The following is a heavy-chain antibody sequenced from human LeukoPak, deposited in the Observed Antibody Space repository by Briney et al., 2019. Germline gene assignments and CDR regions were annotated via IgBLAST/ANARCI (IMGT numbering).Heavy chain of an antibody. CDR1: GFTFSSYA. Sequence: GGSLRLSCAASGFTFSSYAMHCVRQAPGKGLEWVAVISYDGSNKYYADSVKGRFTISRDNSKNTLYLQMNSLRAEDTAVYYCARDPIAAAGTTGDYWGQGTLVTVSS. CDR3: ARDPIAAAGTTGDY. J-gene: IGHJ4*02. V-gene: IGHV3-30-3*01. D-gene: IGHD6-13*01. CDR2: ISYDGSNK.